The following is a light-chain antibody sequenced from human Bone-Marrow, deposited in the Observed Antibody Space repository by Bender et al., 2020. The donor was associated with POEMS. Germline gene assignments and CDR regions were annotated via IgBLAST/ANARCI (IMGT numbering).Light chain of an antibody. CDR1: DLGSKS. V-gene: IGLV3-21*02. CDR2: HDS. Sequence: SFVLTQPPSVSVAPGQTARITCGGDDLGSKSVHWYQQKPGQDPVLVVRHDSDRPSGIPERFSGSNSGNTATLSVSRVEVGDEADYYCLVWDRRSAHRRVFGGGTKLNVL. J-gene: IGLJ3*02. CDR3: LVWDRRSAHRRV.